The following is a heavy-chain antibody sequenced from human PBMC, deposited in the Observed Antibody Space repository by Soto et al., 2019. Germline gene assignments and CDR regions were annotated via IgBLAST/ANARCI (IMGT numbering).Heavy chain of an antibody. Sequence: QVQLVQSGAEVKKPGSSVKVSCKASGGTFSSYTISWVRQAPGQGLEWMGRIIPILGIANYAQKFQGRVTITADKSTSTAYMELSSLRSEDTVVYYCARDEVRAGTLEKYSGSFPFDYWGQGTLVTVSS. CDR1: GGTFSSYT. V-gene: IGHV1-69*08. D-gene: IGHD1-26*01. J-gene: IGHJ4*02. CDR2: IIPILGIA. CDR3: ARDEVRAGTLEKYSGSFPFDY.